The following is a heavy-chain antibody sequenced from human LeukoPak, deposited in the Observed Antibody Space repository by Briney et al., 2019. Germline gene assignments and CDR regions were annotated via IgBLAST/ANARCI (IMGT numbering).Heavy chain of an antibody. Sequence: SETLSLTCTVSGGSISSSSYYWGWIRQPPGKGLEWIGSIYYSGSTYYNPSLKSRVTISVDTSKNQFSLKLSSVTAADTAVYYCASLNPTYDILTGPEYYFDYWGQGTLVTVSS. CDR1: GGSISSSSYY. D-gene: IGHD3-9*01. CDR2: IYYSGST. V-gene: IGHV4-39*07. J-gene: IGHJ4*02. CDR3: ASLNPTYDILTGPEYYFDY.